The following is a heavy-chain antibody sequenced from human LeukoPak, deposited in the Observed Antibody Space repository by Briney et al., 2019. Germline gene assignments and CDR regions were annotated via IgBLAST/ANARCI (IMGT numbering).Heavy chain of an antibody. D-gene: IGHD3-16*01. CDR2: LNACNENT. CDR3: ARDLYGDYFDY. CDR1: GYTFSRYG. V-gene: IGHV1-3*01. J-gene: IGHJ4*02. Sequence: ASVKVSCKASGYTFSRYGMHWVRQAPGQSLEWMGWLNACNENTKYSQKFQGRVSITRDTSASTAYMELSSLPSGDTAVYYCARDLYGDYFDYWGQGTLVTVSS.